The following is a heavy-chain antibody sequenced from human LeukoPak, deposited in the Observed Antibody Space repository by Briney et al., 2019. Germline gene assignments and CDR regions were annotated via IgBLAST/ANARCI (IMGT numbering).Heavy chain of an antibody. J-gene: IGHJ4*02. Sequence: PSETLSLTCTVSGYSISSGYYWGWIRQPPGKGLEWIGSINHSGSTYYNPSLKSRVTISVDTSKNQFSLELSSVTAADTAIYYCARDTRKIDYWGQGTLVTVSS. CDR2: INHSGST. CDR3: ARDTRKIDY. CDR1: GYSISSGYY. V-gene: IGHV4-38-2*02.